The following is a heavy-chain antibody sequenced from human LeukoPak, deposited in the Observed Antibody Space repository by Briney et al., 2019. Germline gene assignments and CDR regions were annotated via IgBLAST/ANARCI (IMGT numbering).Heavy chain of an antibody. CDR3: ARGERLVLLEKVNWFDP. CDR1: GGSFSGYY. J-gene: IGHJ5*02. Sequence: PSETLSLTCAVYGGSFSGYYWSWIRQPPGKGLEWIGEINHSGSTNYNPSLKSRVTISVDTSRNRFSLKLSSVTAADTAVYYCARGERLVLLEKVNWFDPWGQGTLVTVSS. V-gene: IGHV4-34*01. D-gene: IGHD3-3*01. CDR2: INHSGST.